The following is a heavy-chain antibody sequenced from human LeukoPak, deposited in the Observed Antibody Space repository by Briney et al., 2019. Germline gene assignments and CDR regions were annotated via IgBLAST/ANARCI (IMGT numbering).Heavy chain of an antibody. J-gene: IGHJ6*03. CDR2: FSGSGGST. Sequence: PGGSLRLSCAASGFTFSSYAMSWVRQAPGKGLEWVSTFSGSGGSTHYADSVKGRFTISRDNSKNTLYLQMNSLRAEDTAVYYCANRQTHYYYYMDVWGKGTTVTISS. CDR1: GFTFSSYA. V-gene: IGHV3-23*01. CDR3: ANRQTHYYYYMDV.